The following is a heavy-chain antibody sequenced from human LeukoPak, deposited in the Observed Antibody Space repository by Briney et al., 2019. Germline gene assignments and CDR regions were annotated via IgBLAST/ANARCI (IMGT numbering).Heavy chain of an antibody. D-gene: IGHD3-10*01. CDR3: ARDSKRGSGSYTWFDP. CDR2: IYYSGST. CDR1: GGSISSGDYY. V-gene: IGHV4-30-4*01. Sequence: PSETLSLTCTVSGGSISSGDYYWSWIRQPPGKGLEWIGYIYYSGSTYYNPSLKSRVTISVDTSKNQFSLKLSSVTAADTAVYYCARDSKRGSGSYTWFDPRGQGTLVTVSS. J-gene: IGHJ5*02.